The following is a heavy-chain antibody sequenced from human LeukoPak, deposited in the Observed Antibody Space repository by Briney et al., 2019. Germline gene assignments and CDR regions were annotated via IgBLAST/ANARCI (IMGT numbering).Heavy chain of an antibody. CDR2: IYYSGST. Sequence: PSETLSLTCTVSGGSISSSSYYWGWIRQPPGKGLEWIGSIYYSGSTNYSPSLKSRVTISLDTSKHQFSLKLSSVTAADTAVYYCSFNLGSGSYAFDIWGQGTMVTVSS. CDR3: SFNLGSGSYAFDI. D-gene: IGHD3-10*01. V-gene: IGHV4-39*07. J-gene: IGHJ3*02. CDR1: GGSISSSSYY.